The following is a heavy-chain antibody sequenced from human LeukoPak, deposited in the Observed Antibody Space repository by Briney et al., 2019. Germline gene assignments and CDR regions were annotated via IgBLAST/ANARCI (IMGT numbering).Heavy chain of an antibody. Sequence: GGSLRLSCAAPGFTFSSYAMSWVRQAPGKGLEWVSAISGSGGSTYYADSVKGRFTISRDNSKNTLYLQMNSLRAEDTAVYYCAKGPYSSGWYWFDPWGQGTLVTVSS. CDR3: AKGPYSSGWYWFDP. CDR1: GFTFSSYA. V-gene: IGHV3-23*01. CDR2: ISGSGGST. D-gene: IGHD6-19*01. J-gene: IGHJ5*02.